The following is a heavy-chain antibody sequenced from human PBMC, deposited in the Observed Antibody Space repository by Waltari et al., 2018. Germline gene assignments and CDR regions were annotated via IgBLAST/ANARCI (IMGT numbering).Heavy chain of an antibody. CDR2: IYPDGTT. CDR3: TRQTLGYCTSAACRRLEA. J-gene: IGHJ5*02. D-gene: IGHD2-8*02. V-gene: IGHV4-38-2*01. Sequence: QVQLQESGPRLVKPSETLSLTCDVSGYAINSGFCWGWFRQAPEKGLGWIATIYPDGTTFYNPSLTSRVTTSMYTSKNQISLKLKSVTAADTAVYYCTRQTLGYCTSAACRRLEAWGQGTLVTVSS. CDR1: GYAINSGFC.